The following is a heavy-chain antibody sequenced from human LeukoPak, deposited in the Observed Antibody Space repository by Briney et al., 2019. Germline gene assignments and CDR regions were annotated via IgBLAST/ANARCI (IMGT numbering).Heavy chain of an antibody. D-gene: IGHD2-2*01. Sequence: GASVKVSCKASGYTFTGYYMHWVRQAPGQGLEWMGWINPNSGGTNYAQKFQGRVTMTRDTSISTAYMELSRLRSDDTAVYYCARVDIVVLPAAPYYFDYWGQGTLVTVSS. CDR1: GYTFTGYY. CDR3: ARVDIVVLPAAPYYFDY. J-gene: IGHJ4*02. CDR2: INPNSGGT. V-gene: IGHV1-2*02.